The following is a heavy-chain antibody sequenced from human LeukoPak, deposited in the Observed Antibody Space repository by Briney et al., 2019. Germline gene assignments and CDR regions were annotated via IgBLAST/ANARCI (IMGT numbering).Heavy chain of an antibody. CDR1: GYTFTGYY. CDR2: INPNSGGK. J-gene: IGHJ4*02. V-gene: IGHV1-2*02. CDR3: ASAIAVAGTGGFYFDY. D-gene: IGHD6-19*01. Sequence: ASVKVSCKASGYTFTGYYMHWVRQAPGQGLEWMGWINPNSGGKNYAQKFQGRVTMTRDTSISTAYMELSRLRSDDTAVYYCASAIAVAGTGGFYFDYWGQGTLVTVSS.